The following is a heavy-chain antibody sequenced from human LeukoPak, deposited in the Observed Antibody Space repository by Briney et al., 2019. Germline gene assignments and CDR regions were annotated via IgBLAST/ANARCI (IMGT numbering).Heavy chain of an antibody. CDR3: AKDRGYSCGYGWFDP. D-gene: IGHD5-18*01. V-gene: IGHV3-9*01. CDR1: GFTFDDYA. J-gene: IGHJ5*02. CDR2: ISWNSGSI. Sequence: PGRSLRLSCAASGFTFDDYAMHWVRQAPGKGLEWVSGISWNSGSIGYADSVKGRFTISRDNAKNSLYLQVNSLRAEDTALYYCAKDRGYSCGYGWFDPWGQGTLVTVSS.